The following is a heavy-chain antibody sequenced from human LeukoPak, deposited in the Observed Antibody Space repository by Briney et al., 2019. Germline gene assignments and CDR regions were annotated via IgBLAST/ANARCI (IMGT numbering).Heavy chain of an antibody. D-gene: IGHD4-17*01. J-gene: IGHJ4*02. CDR3: AKDVYGDYDVGY. V-gene: IGHV3-23*01. Sequence: PGGSLRLSCAASGFTFSNYAMNWVRQAPGKGPEWVSAISGSGGSTYYADSVKGRFTISRDNSKNTLYLQMNSLRAEDTAVYYCAKDVYGDYDVGYWGPGTLVTVSS. CDR1: GFTFSNYA. CDR2: ISGSGGST.